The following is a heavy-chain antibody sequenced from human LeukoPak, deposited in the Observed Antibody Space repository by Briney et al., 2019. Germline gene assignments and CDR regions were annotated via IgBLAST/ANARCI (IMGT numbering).Heavy chain of an antibody. CDR3: AGSPNPYYFDF. CDR2: IYYTGNT. CDR1: GGSISSYY. D-gene: IGHD6-19*01. V-gene: IGHV4-59*01. J-gene: IGHJ4*02. Sequence: SETLSLTCTVSGGSISSYYWSLIRQSPEKGLEGIGYIYYTGNTNYNPSLKSRVTILVDASKNQFFLNLSSVTAADTAVYYCAGSPNPYYFDFWGQGSLVTVSS.